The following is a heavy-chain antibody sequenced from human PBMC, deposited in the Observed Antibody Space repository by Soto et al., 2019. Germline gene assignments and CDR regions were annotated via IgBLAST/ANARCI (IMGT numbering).Heavy chain of an antibody. V-gene: IGHV1-69*13. Sequence: SVKVSCKASGGTFISYAISWVRQAPGQGLEWMGGIIPIFGTANYAQKFQGRVTITADESTSTAYMELSSLRSEDTAVYYCARGYRGDYYDSSGYFDYWGQGTLVTVSS. CDR2: IIPIFGTA. CDR1: GGTFISYA. J-gene: IGHJ4*02. CDR3: ARGYRGDYYDSSGYFDY. D-gene: IGHD3-22*01.